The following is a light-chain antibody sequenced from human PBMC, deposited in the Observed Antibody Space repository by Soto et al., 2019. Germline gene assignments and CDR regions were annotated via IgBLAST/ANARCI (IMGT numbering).Light chain of an antibody. CDR1: RSDIGSYNS. CDR2: GVT. CDR3: GAWDSSLMGVV. Sequence: QSALTQPASLSGSPGQSITISCTGTRSDIGSYNSIAWYQQHPGKAPRVVIFGVTKRPSGISDRFSGSKSGYTASLTISGLQAEDEADYYCGAWDSSLMGVVFGGGTKLTVL. V-gene: IGLV2-23*02. J-gene: IGLJ2*01.